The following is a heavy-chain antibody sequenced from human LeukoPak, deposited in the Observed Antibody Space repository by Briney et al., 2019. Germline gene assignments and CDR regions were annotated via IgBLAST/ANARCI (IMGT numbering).Heavy chain of an antibody. J-gene: IGHJ6*03. CDR2: IYTSGST. CDR1: GGSISSGSYY. V-gene: IGHV4-61*02. Sequence: SETLSLTCTVSGGSISSGSYYWSWIRQPAGKGLEWIGRIYTSGSTNYNPSLKSRVTISVDTSKKQFSLKLSSVTAADTAVYYCSKAPLASCTGAICYYLDVWGKGTTVTVSS. CDR3: SKAPLASCTGAICYYLDV. D-gene: IGHD2-8*02.